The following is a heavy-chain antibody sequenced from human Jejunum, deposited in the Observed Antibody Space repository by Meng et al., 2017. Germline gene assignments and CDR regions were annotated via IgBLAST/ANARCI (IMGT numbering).Heavy chain of an antibody. CDR2: ISNTGNSL. CDR1: GFIFSNFA. D-gene: IGHD2-2*01. V-gene: IGHV3-23*01. J-gene: IGHJ4*02. CDR3: AKADGGSNMRHRYFDY. Sequence: GGSLRLSCAASGFIFSNFAMSWVRQAPGKGLEWVSDISNTGNSLYYGDSVKGRFTISRDNSKNTLYLQMNSLRADDTAVYFCAKADGGSNMRHRYFDYWGQGTLVTVSS.